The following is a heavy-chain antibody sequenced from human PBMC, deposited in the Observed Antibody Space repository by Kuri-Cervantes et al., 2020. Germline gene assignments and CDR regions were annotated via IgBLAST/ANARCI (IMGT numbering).Heavy chain of an antibody. CDR1: GFTVRSDY. V-gene: IGHV3-53*01. Sequence: GEPLKISCAASGFTVRSDYMTWVRQAPGKGLEWVSVIYSGGDTYYADSVKGRFTIFRDNSKNTLFLQMNSLRAEDTAVYYCARYMVRGIYFGMDVWGQGTTVTVSS. CDR3: ARYMVRGIYFGMDV. CDR2: IYSGGDT. D-gene: IGHD3-10*01. J-gene: IGHJ6*02.